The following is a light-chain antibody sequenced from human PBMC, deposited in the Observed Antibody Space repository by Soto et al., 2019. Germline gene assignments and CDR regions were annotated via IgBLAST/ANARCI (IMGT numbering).Light chain of an antibody. V-gene: IGKV3-15*01. CDR1: QSVSSN. CDR2: AAS. CDR3: HQYHNWPLT. J-gene: IGKJ4*01. Sequence: EILMTQSPDTLSMSSGERATLSCRASQSVSSNLAWYQQKPGQAPRLLIYAASTRATGTPARFSGRGSGTEFTLTISGLQSEDFAHYFCHQYHNWPLTFGGGTKVEIQ.